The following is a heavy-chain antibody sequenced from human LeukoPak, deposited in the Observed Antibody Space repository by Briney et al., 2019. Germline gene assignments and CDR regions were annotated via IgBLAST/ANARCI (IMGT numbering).Heavy chain of an antibody. V-gene: IGHV4-61*01. CDR3: ARVAVGYCSGTSCTEWWLDP. CDR1: GGSVSSGTYY. D-gene: IGHD2-2*01. J-gene: IGHJ5*02. Sequence: SETLSLTCTVSGGSVSSGTYYWSWIRQPPGKGLEWIGYIYYSGSTNYNPSLKSRVTISVDTSKNQFSLKLSSVTTADTAVYYCARVAVGYCSGTSCTEWWLDPWGQGTLVTVSS. CDR2: IYYSGST.